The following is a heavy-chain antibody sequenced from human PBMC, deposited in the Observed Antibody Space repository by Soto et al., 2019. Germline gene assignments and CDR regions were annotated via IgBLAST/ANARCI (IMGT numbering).Heavy chain of an antibody. CDR1: GFTFSSYW. CDR2: INSDGSST. J-gene: IGHJ6*03. V-gene: IGHV3-74*01. Sequence: GGSLRLSCAASGFTFSSYWMHWVRQAPGKGLVWVSRINSDGSSTSYADSVKGRFTISRDNAKNTLYLQMNSLRAEDTAVYYCARGGAYVDYEYYYYYYYMDVWGKGTTVTVSS. CDR3: ARGGAYVDYEYYYYYYYMDV. D-gene: IGHD4-17*01.